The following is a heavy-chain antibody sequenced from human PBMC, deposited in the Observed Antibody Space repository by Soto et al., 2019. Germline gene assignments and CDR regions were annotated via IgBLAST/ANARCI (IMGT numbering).Heavy chain of an antibody. V-gene: IGHV3-30*18. Sequence: QVQLVESGGGVVQPGTSLRLSCAASGFSFSKYGIHWVRQAPGTGLEWVAIITYDGSNKYYLDSVKGRFTISRDNSRNTAFLQMDSLTAEDTATYYCAKALSEWIPTYCFDSWGQGARVTVTS. CDR1: GFSFSKYG. D-gene: IGHD3-3*01. CDR2: ITYDGSNK. J-gene: IGHJ4*02. CDR3: AKALSEWIPTYCFDS.